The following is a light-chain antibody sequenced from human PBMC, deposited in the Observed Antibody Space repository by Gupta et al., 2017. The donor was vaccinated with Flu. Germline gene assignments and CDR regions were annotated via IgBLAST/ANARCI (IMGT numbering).Light chain of an antibody. CDR1: QSLASTY. CDR2: GVS. J-gene: IGKJ5*01. CDR3: QHNCGSRT. Sequence: EIVLTHSPGTLSLSPGERATLSCRASQSLASTYLAWYQQRPGQAPSLLIYGVSSRATGIPDRFSGSGYGTDFTLTSSRRETEDFAVYYVQHNCGSRTFGQGTRLEIK. V-gene: IGKV3-20*01.